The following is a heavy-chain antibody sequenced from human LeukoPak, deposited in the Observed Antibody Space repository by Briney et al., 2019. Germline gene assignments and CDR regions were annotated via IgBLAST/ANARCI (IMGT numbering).Heavy chain of an antibody. CDR2: IYYSGST. Sequence: SETLSLTCTVSGDSIRSHYWSWIRQPPGKGLEWIGCIYYSGSTNYNPSLKSRVTISIDTSKNQFSLKLSSVTAADTAVYYCAREGSYASSGYYWFDPWGQGTRVTVSS. J-gene: IGHJ5*02. D-gene: IGHD3-22*01. V-gene: IGHV4-59*11. CDR1: GDSIRSHY. CDR3: AREGSYASSGYYWFDP.